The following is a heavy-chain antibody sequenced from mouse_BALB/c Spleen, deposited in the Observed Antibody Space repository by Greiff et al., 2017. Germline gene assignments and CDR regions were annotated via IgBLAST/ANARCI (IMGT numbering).Heavy chain of an antibody. Sequence: EVKLVESGGGLVQPGGSLRLSCATSGFTFTDYYMSWVRQPPGKALEWLGFIRNKANGYTTEYSASVKGRFTISRDNSQSILYLQMNTLRAEDSATYYCARDGYYGSSYRFAYWGQGTLVTVSA. V-gene: IGHV7-3*02. D-gene: IGHD1-1*01. J-gene: IGHJ3*01. CDR3: ARDGYYGSSYRFAY. CDR1: GFTFTDYY. CDR2: IRNKANGYTT.